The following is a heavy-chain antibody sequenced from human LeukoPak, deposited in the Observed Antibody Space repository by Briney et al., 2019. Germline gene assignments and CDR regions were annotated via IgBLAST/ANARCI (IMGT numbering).Heavy chain of an antibody. D-gene: IGHD6-19*01. J-gene: IGHJ5*02. V-gene: IGHV1-69*06. CDR3: ARVRGYSSGWYAVWFDP. CDR2: IIPIFGTE. Sequence: ASVKVSCKASGGTFSSYAISWVRQAPGQGLEWVGGIIPIFGTENYAQKFQGRVTITADKSTSTAYMELSSLRSEDTAVYYCARVRGYSSGWYAVWFDPWGQGTLVTVSS. CDR1: GGTFSSYA.